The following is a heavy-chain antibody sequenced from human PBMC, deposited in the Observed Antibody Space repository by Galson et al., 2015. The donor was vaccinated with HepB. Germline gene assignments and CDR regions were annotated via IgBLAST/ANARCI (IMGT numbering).Heavy chain of an antibody. CDR3: TRDGYSYGYDFDY. J-gene: IGHJ4*02. Sequence: SLRLPCAASGFTFSGSAMHWVRQASGKGLEWVGRIRSKANSYATAYAASVKGRFTISRDDSKNTAYLQMNSLKTEDTAVYYCTRDGYSYGYDFDYWGQGTLVTVSS. D-gene: IGHD5-18*01. V-gene: IGHV3-73*01. CDR1: GFTFSGSA. CDR2: IRSKANSYAT.